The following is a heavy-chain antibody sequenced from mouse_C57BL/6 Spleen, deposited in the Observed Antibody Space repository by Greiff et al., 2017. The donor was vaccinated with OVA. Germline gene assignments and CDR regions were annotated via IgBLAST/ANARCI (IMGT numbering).Heavy chain of an antibody. Sequence: QVTLKESGPGILQPSPTLSLSCSFSGFSLSTFGMGVGWIRQPSGKGLEWLAHIWWDDDKYYNPALKSRPTISKDTSKNQVFLKNANVDTADTATYDGARMNYDYEDAMDYWGQGTSVTVSS. J-gene: IGHJ4*01. D-gene: IGHD2-4*01. CDR3: ARMNYDYEDAMDY. V-gene: IGHV8-8*01. CDR2: IWWDDDK. CDR1: GFSLSTFGMG.